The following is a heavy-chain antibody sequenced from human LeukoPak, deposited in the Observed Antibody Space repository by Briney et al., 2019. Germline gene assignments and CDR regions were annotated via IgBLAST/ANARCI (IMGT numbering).Heavy chain of an antibody. CDR1: GYTFTSYY. Sequence: ASVKVSCKASGYTFTSYYMHWVRQAPGQGLEWMGIINPSGGSTSHAQKFQGRVTMTRDMSTSTVYMELSSLRSEDTAVYYCARDSSRAHSGSQSAPDYWGQGTLVTVSS. V-gene: IGHV1-46*01. D-gene: IGHD1-26*01. CDR2: INPSGGST. CDR3: ARDSSRAHSGSQSAPDY. J-gene: IGHJ4*02.